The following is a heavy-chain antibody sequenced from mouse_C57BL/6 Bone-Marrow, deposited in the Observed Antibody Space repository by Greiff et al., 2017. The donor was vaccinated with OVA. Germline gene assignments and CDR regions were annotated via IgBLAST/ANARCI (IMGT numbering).Heavy chain of an antibody. J-gene: IGHJ1*03. D-gene: IGHD2-3*01. V-gene: IGHV5-4*01. CDR1: GFTSSSYA. CDR2: ISDGGSYT. Sequence: DVMLVESGGGLVKPGGSLKLSCAASGFTSSSYAMSWVRQTPEKRLEWVATISDGGSYTYYPDNVKGRFTISRDNAKNNLYLQMSHLKSEDTAMYYCARDDDGGDFDVWGTGTTVTVSS. CDR3: ARDDDGGDFDV.